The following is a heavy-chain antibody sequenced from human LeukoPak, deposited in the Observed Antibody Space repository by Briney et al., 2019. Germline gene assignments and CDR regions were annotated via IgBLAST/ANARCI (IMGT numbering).Heavy chain of an antibody. D-gene: IGHD3-22*01. CDR1: GFTFSSYA. CDR3: AKDRKGSMIVVVPLDY. Sequence: GGSLRLSCAASGFTFSSYAMSWVRQAPGKGLEWVSAISGSGGSTYYADSVKGRFTISRDNSKNTPYLQMSSLRAEDTAVYYCAKDRKGSMIVVVPLDYWGQGTLVTVSS. V-gene: IGHV3-23*01. J-gene: IGHJ4*02. CDR2: ISGSGGST.